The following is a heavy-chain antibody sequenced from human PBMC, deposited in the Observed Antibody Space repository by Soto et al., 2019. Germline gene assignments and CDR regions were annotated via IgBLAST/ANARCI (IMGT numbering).Heavy chain of an antibody. J-gene: IGHJ4*02. CDR2: ISSSSSTI. CDR1: GFTFSSYS. Sequence: GGSLRLSCAASGFTFSSYSMNWVRQAPGKGLEWVSYISSSSSTIYYADSVKGRFTISRDNAKNSLYLQMNSLRDEDTAVYYCAREPPYYYGSGSYLPTDYWGQGTLVTVSS. CDR3: AREPPYYYGSGSYLPTDY. D-gene: IGHD3-10*01. V-gene: IGHV3-48*02.